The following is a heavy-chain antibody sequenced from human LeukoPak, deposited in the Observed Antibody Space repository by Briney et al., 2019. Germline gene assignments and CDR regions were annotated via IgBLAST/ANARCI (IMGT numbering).Heavy chain of an antibody. J-gene: IGHJ6*03. CDR3: ARDRCSGGTRYRYYYMDV. CDR1: GYTFTGYY. Sequence: ASVKVSCKASGYTFTGYYMHWVRQAPGQGLEWMGWINPNSGGTNYAQKLQGRVTMTTDTSTSTAYMELRSLRSDDTAVYYCARDRCSGGTRYRYYYMDVWGKGTTVTVSS. D-gene: IGHD2-15*01. V-gene: IGHV1-2*02. CDR2: INPNSGGT.